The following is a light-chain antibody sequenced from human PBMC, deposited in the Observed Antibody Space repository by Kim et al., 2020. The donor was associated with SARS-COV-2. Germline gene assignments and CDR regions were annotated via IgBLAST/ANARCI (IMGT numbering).Light chain of an antibody. V-gene: IGKV3-11*01. CDR3: QQSNNWPRT. Sequence: TVLTQSPATLSLSPGEGATLSCRASQSISTDLAWYQQKPGRAPRLVIFDASNRASGIPARFSGSGSGTDFTLTISSLEPEDFAVYFCQQSNNWPRTFGQGTKLEI. CDR1: QSISTD. CDR2: DAS. J-gene: IGKJ2*01.